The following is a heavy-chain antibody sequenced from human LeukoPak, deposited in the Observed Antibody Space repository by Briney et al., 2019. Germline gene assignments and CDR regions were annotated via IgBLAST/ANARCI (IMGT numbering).Heavy chain of an antibody. J-gene: IGHJ4*02. V-gene: IGHV3-23*01. CDR1: GFTFNIYT. CDR2: IRHSDGST. Sequence: PGESLRLSCAASGFTFNIYTMYWVRQAPGKGLEWVSGIRHSDGSTYYADAVKGRFTISSDKSKNTLFLQMNSLRAEDTALYYCAKGLETESRLDSRGQGTLVTVSS. D-gene: IGHD1-1*01. CDR3: AKGLETESRLDS.